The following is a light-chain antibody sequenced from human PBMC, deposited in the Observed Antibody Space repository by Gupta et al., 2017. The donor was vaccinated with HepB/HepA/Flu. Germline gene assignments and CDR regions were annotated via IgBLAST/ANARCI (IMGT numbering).Light chain of an antibody. CDR3: QQVSNYPFT. CDR1: QDISSY. J-gene: IGKJ3*01. CDR2: TAS. Sequence: DIQLTQSPSFLSASVGDRVTITCRASQDISSYLAWYQQKPGKAPNLLIYTASTVQSGVPSRFSSSGSGTEFTLTISSLQPENFATYYCQQVSNYPFTFGHGTKVDIK. V-gene: IGKV1-9*01.